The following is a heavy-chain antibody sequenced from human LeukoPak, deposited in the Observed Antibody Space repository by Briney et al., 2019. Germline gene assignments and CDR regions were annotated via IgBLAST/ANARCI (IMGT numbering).Heavy chain of an antibody. J-gene: IGHJ5*02. CDR1: GFTFSGYA. CDR3: ARLPVAINGYFDP. Sequence: PGGSLRLSCAASGFTFSGYAMTWVRQAPGKGLEWVSTIGVSGGSTFYGDSVKGRFTISRDNSKNTLYLQMYSLGAEDTAVYYCARLPVAINGYFDPWGQGTLVTVSS. V-gene: IGHV3-23*01. D-gene: IGHD2-2*01. CDR2: IGVSGGST.